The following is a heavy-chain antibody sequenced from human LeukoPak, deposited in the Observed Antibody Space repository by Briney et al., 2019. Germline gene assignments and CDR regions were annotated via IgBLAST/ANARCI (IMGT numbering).Heavy chain of an antibody. D-gene: IGHD6-19*01. CDR3: ARSTDGTTSSGWYVDY. CDR2: ISSSSSYI. J-gene: IGHJ4*02. CDR1: GFSFSSYS. Sequence: GGSLRLSCAASGFSFSSYSMNWVRQAPGKGLEWVSSISSSSSYIYYADSVKGRFTISRDNAKNSLYLQMNSLRAEDTAVYYCARSTDGTTSSGWYVDYWGQGTLVTVSS. V-gene: IGHV3-21*01.